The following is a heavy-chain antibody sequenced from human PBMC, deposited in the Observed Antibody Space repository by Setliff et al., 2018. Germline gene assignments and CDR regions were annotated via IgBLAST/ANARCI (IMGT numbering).Heavy chain of an antibody. Sequence: PSETLSLTCTVSGGSISSYYWSWIRQPPGKGLEWIGYIYYSGSTNYNPSLKSRVTISVDTSKNQFSLKLSSVTAADTAVYYCARSLRRTFRRLDWLGFFGDWGQGAMVTVSS. J-gene: IGHJ4*02. D-gene: IGHD3-9*01. CDR3: ARSLRRTFRRLDWLGFFGD. CDR2: IYYSGST. CDR1: GGSISSYY. V-gene: IGHV4-59*01.